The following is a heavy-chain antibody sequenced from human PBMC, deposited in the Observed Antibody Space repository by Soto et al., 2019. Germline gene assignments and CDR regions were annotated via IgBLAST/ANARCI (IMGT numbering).Heavy chain of an antibody. V-gene: IGHV1-69*13. Sequence: SVKVSCKASRVAFSKFIVTWVRQAPGLGLEWVGGIIPIFGTANYAQKFQGRVTITADESTSTSYMEVSNLRSEDTAVYYCAKVRYSSPMGYYYGMDVWGQGTTVTVSS. CDR2: IIPIFGTA. CDR3: AKVRYSSPMGYYYGMDV. J-gene: IGHJ6*02. CDR1: RVAFSKFI. D-gene: IGHD6-19*01.